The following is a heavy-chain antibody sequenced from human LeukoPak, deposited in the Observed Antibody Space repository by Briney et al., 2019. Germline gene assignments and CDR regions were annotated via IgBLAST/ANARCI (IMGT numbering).Heavy chain of an antibody. CDR2: ISGSGGST. D-gene: IGHD3-22*01. Sequence: GGSLRLSCAASGFTFSSYAMIWVRQAPGKGLEWVSAISGSGGSTYYADSVKGRFTISRDNSKNTLYLQMNSLRAEDTAVYYCAKSRDYDSSGYLAWGQGTLVAVSS. CDR1: GFTFSSYA. V-gene: IGHV3-23*01. CDR3: AKSRDYDSSGYLA. J-gene: IGHJ5*02.